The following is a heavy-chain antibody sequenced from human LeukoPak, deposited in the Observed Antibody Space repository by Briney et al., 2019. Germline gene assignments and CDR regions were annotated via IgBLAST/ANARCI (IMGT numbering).Heavy chain of an antibody. D-gene: IGHD2-2*02. J-gene: IGHJ5*02. V-gene: IGHV4-34*01. CDR2: INHSGST. CDR3: ARGPGCSSTSCYRIYNWFDP. CDR1: GGSISSYY. Sequence: PSETLSLTCTVSGGSISSYYWSWIRQPPGKGLEWIGEINHSGSTNYNPSLKSRVTISVDTSKNQFSLKLSSVTAADTAVYYCARGPGCSSTSCYRIYNWFDPWGQGTLVTVSS.